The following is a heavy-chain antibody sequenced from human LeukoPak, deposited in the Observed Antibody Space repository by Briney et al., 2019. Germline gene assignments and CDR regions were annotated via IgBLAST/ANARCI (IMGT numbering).Heavy chain of an antibody. V-gene: IGHV3-48*04. D-gene: IGHD1-14*01. J-gene: IGHJ4*02. CDR2: ISSSGSTT. Sequence: GGSLKLSCAASGFTFSSYSMNWVRQAPGKGLEWVSYISSSGSTTYYADSVKGRFTISRDNGKNSLYLQMNSLRAEDTAVYYCARGVIREPGPFDYWGQGTLVTVSS. CDR3: ARGVIREPGPFDY. CDR1: GFTFSSYS.